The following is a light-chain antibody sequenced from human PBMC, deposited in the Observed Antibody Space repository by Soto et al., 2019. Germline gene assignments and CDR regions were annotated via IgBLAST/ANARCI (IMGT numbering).Light chain of an antibody. Sequence: QSVLTQPPSTSATPGQRVTIYCSGSSSNIGTNDVYWYQHVPGAAPKLLIYRNNRRPSGVPDRFSGSKSGSAVSLAISGLRSEDEADYYCASWDDTLSGPVFGGGTKVTVL. CDR1: SSNIGTND. J-gene: IGLJ3*02. V-gene: IGLV1-47*01. CDR3: ASWDDTLSGPV. CDR2: RNN.